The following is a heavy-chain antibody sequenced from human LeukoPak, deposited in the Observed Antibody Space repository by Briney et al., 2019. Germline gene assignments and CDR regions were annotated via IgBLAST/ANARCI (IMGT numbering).Heavy chain of an antibody. J-gene: IGHJ6*03. CDR3: AREPRYCSRTTSCYHANYFYYMDV. D-gene: IGHD2-2*01. Sequence: SETLSLTCTVSGGSISGYYWSWIRQPPGKGLEWIGYIYYSGSTSYNPSLKSRVTISVDTSKNQFSLKLNSVTAADTAVYYCAREPRYCSRTTSCYHANYFYYMDVWGKGTTVTVSS. CDR1: GGSISGYY. CDR2: IYYSGST. V-gene: IGHV4-59*01.